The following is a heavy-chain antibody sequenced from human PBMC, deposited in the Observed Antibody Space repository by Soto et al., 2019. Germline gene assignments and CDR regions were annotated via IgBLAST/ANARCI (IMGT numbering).Heavy chain of an antibody. Sequence: GESLKISCAASGFTFSSYAMSWVRQAPGKGLEWVSAISGSGGSTYYADSVKGRFTISRDNSKNTLYLQMNSLRAVDTAVYYCAKDTYYDFWSGYSLGPNYYYYGMDVWGQGTTVTVSS. J-gene: IGHJ6*02. CDR2: ISGSGGST. CDR3: AKDTYYDFWSGYSLGPNYYYYGMDV. V-gene: IGHV3-23*01. CDR1: GFTFSSYA. D-gene: IGHD3-3*01.